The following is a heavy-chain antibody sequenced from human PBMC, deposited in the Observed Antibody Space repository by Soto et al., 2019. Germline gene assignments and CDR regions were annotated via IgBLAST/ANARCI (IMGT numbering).Heavy chain of an antibody. Sequence: ASVKVSCKASGYIFTSYGVSWVRQAPGQGLEWMGWIIGYNGNTNYGQNFQGRVIMITDTSSSTAYMVLRSLRSDDTAVYYCARMGDVPYYYYGMDVWGQGTTVTVSS. CDR1: GYIFTSYG. CDR2: IIGYNGNT. V-gene: IGHV1-18*01. D-gene: IGHD3-16*01. J-gene: IGHJ6*02. CDR3: ARMGDVPYYYYGMDV.